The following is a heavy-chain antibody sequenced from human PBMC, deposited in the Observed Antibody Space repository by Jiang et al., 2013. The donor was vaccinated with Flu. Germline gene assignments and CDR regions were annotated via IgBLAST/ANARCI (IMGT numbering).Heavy chain of an antibody. Sequence: VQLLESGGGLVQPGGSLRLSCAASGLTFSSYAMNWVRQAPGKGLEWVSIISASGDTTYYADSVKGRFTISRDNSKNTLYLQMNILRAEDTALYYCAKENRHDTSGYYYEYFQYWGQGTLVTVSS. D-gene: IGHD3-22*01. V-gene: IGHV3-23*01. J-gene: IGHJ1*01. CDR3: AKENRHDTSGYYYEYFQY. CDR2: ISASGDTT. CDR1: GLTFSSYA.